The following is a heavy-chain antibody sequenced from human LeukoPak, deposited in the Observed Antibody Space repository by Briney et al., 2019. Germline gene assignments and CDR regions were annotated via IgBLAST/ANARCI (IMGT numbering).Heavy chain of an antibody. CDR3: ARDRKSPTLHSSPNHYYCDMDF. J-gene: IGHJ6*03. D-gene: IGHD4-11*01. Sequence: KTGGSLRLSCAASGFTFSSYSMNWVRQAPGKGLEWVSSISSSSSYIYYADSVKGRFTISRDNAKNSLYLQMNSLSAEDTAVYYCARDRKSPTLHSSPNHYYCDMDFWGKGTTVTVSS. CDR2: ISSSSSYI. V-gene: IGHV3-21*01. CDR1: GFTFSSYS.